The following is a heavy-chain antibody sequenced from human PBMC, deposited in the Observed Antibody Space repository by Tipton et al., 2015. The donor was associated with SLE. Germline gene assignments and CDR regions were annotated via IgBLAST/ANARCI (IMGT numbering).Heavy chain of an antibody. CDR1: GFTVSGNQ. J-gene: IGHJ2*01. CDR3: ATRIAAAGTDWYFDV. V-gene: IGHV3-66*01. CDR2: IYTGGTT. D-gene: IGHD6-13*01. Sequence: LKLSCAASGFTVSGNQMSWVRQAPGKGLEWVSVIYTGGTTFYADSVEGRVTISRDIFKNSLYLHMNSLRAEDTAVYYCATRIAAAGTDWYFDVWGRGTLIAVSP.